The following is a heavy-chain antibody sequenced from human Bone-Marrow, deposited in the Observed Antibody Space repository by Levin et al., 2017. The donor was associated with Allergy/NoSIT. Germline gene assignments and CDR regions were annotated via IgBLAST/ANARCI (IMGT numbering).Heavy chain of an antibody. CDR3: ARDRIYDFWSGSGLDV. D-gene: IGHD3-3*01. CDR1: GDSVNSDSYY. J-gene: IGHJ6*02. CDR2: FSNSGST. Sequence: GSLRLSCTVSGDSVNSDSYYWSWIRQPPGKGLEWIGYFSNSGSTNYNPSLKSRVIISVDTSKNQFSLRLSSVTAADTAVYFCARDRIYDFWSGSGLDVWGQGTTVTVSS. V-gene: IGHV4-61*01.